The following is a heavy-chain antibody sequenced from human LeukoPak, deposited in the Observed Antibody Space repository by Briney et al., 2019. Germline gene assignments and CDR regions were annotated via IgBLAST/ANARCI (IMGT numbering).Heavy chain of an antibody. V-gene: IGHV1-69*05. D-gene: IGHD6-19*01. CDR3: ARDLTHLYSSGQGYFDY. CDR2: IIPIFGTA. CDR1: GGTFSSYA. Sequence: GASVKVSCKASGGTFSSYAISWVRQAPGQGLEWMGGIIPIFGTANYAQKFQGRVTITTDESTSTAYMELSSLRSEDTAVYYCARDLTHLYSSGQGYFDYWGQGTLVTVSS. J-gene: IGHJ4*02.